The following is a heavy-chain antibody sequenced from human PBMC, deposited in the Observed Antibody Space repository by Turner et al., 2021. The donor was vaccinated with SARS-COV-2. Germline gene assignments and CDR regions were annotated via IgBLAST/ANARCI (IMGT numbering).Heavy chain of an antibody. D-gene: IGHD3-3*01. CDR3: AKAQLGYYLGVDY. CDR1: GFTFSSYV. Sequence: EVQLLASGGGLVQPGGSLRLSCAASGFTFSSYVMSWVRQAQGKGLEWVSSISVSGGSTYYADSVKGRFTISRDNSKNTLYLQMNSLRAEDTAVYYCAKAQLGYYLGVDYWGQGTLVTVSS. CDR2: ISVSGGST. V-gene: IGHV3-23*01. J-gene: IGHJ4*02.